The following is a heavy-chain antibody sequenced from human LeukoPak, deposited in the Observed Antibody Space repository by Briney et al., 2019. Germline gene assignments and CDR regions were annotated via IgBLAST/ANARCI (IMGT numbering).Heavy chain of an antibody. CDR1: SGSFSNYY. V-gene: IGHV4-34*01. CDR3: ATYPFRGDTHYFDY. CDR2: INQSGST. Sequence: SETLSLTCAVYSGSFSNYYWSWIRQPPGKGLEWIGEINQSGSTNYNPSLKSRVTISVDTSKNHFSLKLSSVTAADTAIYYCATYPFRGDTHYFDYWGQGILVTVSS. J-gene: IGHJ4*02. D-gene: IGHD3-10*01.